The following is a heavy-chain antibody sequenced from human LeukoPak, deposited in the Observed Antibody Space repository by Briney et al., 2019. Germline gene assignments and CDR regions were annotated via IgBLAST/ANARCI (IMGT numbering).Heavy chain of an antibody. CDR3: ASLRRDGYNY. V-gene: IGHV4-59*01. J-gene: IGHJ4*02. D-gene: IGHD5-24*01. CDR1: GGSIISYY. Sequence: KASETLSLTCTVSGGSIISYYWSWIRQPPGKGLEWIGYIYYSGSTNYNPSLKSRVTISVDTSKNQFSLKLSSATAADTAVYYCASLRRDGYNYWGQGTLVTVSS. CDR2: IYYSGST.